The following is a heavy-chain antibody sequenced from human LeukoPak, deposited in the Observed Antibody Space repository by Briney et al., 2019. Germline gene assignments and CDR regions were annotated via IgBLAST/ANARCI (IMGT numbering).Heavy chain of an antibody. V-gene: IGHV4-34*01. CDR1: GGSFSGYY. Sequence: SETLSLTCAVYGGSFSGYYWSWIRQPPGKGLEWIGEINHSGSTNYNPSLKSRVTISVDTSKNQFSLKLSSVTAADTAVYYCARDGVLYCSGGSCYPHFDYWSQGTLVTVSS. CDR2: INHSGST. CDR3: ARDGVLYCSGGSCYPHFDY. J-gene: IGHJ4*02. D-gene: IGHD2-15*01.